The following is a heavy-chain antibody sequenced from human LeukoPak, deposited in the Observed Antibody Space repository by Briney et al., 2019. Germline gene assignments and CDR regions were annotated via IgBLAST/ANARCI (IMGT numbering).Heavy chain of an antibody. Sequence: PGGSLRLSCEASGFTFSDHFMDWVRQAPGKGLEWVGRTRNKADSYTTEYAASVKGRFTISRDDSKNSLYLQMNSLKTEDTAVYYCARVSTLYYLDYWGQGTLVTVSS. CDR1: GFTFSDHF. CDR3: ARVSTLYYLDY. CDR2: TRNKADSYTT. V-gene: IGHV3-72*01. J-gene: IGHJ4*02.